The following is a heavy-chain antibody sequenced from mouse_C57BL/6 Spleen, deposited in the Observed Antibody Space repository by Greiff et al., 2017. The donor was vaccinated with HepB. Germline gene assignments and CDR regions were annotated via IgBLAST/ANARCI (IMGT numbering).Heavy chain of an antibody. CDR2: ISGGGGNT. D-gene: IGHD1-1*02. Sequence: EVKVVESGGGLVKPGGSLKLSCAASGFTFSSYTMSWVRQTPEKRLEWVATISGGGGNTYYPDSVKGRFTISRDNAKNTLYLQMSSLRSEDTALYYCARQGGYYAMDYWGQGTSVTVSS. CDR1: GFTFSSYT. J-gene: IGHJ4*01. CDR3: ARQGGYYAMDY. V-gene: IGHV5-9*01.